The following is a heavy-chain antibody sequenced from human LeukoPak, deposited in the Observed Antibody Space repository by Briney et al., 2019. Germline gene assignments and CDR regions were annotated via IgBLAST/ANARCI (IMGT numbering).Heavy chain of an antibody. J-gene: IGHJ4*02. CDR2: FDPEDGET. D-gene: IGHD1-7*01. V-gene: IGHV1-24*01. Sequence: GASVKVSCKVSGYTLTELSMHWVRQAPGKGLEWMGGFDPEDGETIYAQKFQGRVTMTEDTSTDTAYMEPSSLRSEDTAVYYCATDTAGTTGFDYWGQGTLVTVSS. CDR1: GYTLTELS. CDR3: ATDTAGTTGFDY.